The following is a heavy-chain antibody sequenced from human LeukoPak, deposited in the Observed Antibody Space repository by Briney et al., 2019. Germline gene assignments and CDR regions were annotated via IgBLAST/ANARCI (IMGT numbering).Heavy chain of an antibody. CDR2: ISGSGDSK. CDR1: GFSFSSYA. D-gene: IGHD4-17*01. CDR3: ANKVNTVTTADY. J-gene: IGHJ4*02. Sequence: GGSLRLSCAASGFSFSSYAMSWVRQAPGKRLEWVSAISGSGDSKLYADSVKGRLTISRNNSKNTLYLQMNSLRAEDTAVYYCANKVNTVTTADYWGQGTLVTVSS. V-gene: IGHV3-23*01.